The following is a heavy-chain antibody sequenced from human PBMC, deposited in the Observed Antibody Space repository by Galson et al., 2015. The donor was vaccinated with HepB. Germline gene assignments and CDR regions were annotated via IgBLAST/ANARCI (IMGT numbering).Heavy chain of an antibody. CDR1: GYTFTSYY. Sequence: SVKVSCKASGYTFTSYYMHWVRQAPGQGLEWMGRINPSGGSTSYAQKFQGRVTMTRDTSTSTAYMELSSLRSEDTAVYYCARGGRGYYYYYGMDVWGQATTVTVSS. V-gene: IGHV1-46*01. CDR3: ARGGRGYYYYYGMDV. J-gene: IGHJ6*02. CDR2: INPSGGST. D-gene: IGHD1-26*01.